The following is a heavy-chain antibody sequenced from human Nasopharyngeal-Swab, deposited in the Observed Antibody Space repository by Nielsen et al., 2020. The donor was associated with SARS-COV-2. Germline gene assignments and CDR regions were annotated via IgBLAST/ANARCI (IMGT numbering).Heavy chain of an antibody. D-gene: IGHD6-13*01. CDR2: ISGRTTYI. V-gene: IGHV3-21*01. CDR1: GFTFSTYN. Sequence: ETLSLTCAASGFTFSTYNMHWVRQAPGKGLEWVSSISGRTTYIYYADSMKGRFTISRDNAKNSLYPQMSSLRAEDTAIYYCARGGQQPLWGQGTLVTVSS. CDR3: ARGGQQPL. J-gene: IGHJ4*02.